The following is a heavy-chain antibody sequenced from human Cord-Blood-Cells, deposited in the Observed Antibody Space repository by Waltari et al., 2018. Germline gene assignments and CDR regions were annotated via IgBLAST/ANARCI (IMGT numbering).Heavy chain of an antibody. Sequence: QWGAGLLKPSETLSLTCAVYGGSFSGYYWSWIRQPPGKGLEWIGEINHSGSTNYNPSLKSRVTISVDTSKNQFSLKLSSVTAADTAVYYCARGRSWDGAFDIWGQGTMVTDSS. CDR1: GGSFSGYY. CDR2: INHSGST. V-gene: IGHV4-34*01. J-gene: IGHJ3*02. CDR3: ARGRSWDGAFDI. D-gene: IGHD1-26*01.